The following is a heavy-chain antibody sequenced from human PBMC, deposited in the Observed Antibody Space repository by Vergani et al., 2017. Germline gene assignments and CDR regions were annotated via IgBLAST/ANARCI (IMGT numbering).Heavy chain of an antibody. CDR2: IYYSGST. Sequence: LQLQESGPGLVKPSETLSLTCTVSGGSISSSSYYWGWIRQPPGKGLEWIGSIYYSGSTYYNPSLKSRVTISVDTSKNQFSLKLSSVTAADTAVYYCAREITMVRGVSDYWGQGTLVTVSS. D-gene: IGHD3-10*01. V-gene: IGHV4-39*07. CDR3: AREITMVRGVSDY. J-gene: IGHJ4*02. CDR1: GGSISSSSYY.